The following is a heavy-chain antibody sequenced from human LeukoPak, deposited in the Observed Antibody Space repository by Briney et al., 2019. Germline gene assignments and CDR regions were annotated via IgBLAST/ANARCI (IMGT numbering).Heavy chain of an antibody. Sequence: SVTLSLIRTVSGRSLSSYYWICIRQPAGKALEWIGRIYTSGSTNYNPSLKSRVTMSVDTSKNQLCLKLSSVTAADTAVYYCAGGMKMYSSSRNWFDPWGQGPLVTVSS. CDR3: AGGMKMYSSSRNWFDP. CDR1: GRSLSSYY. J-gene: IGHJ5*02. V-gene: IGHV4-4*07. CDR2: IYTSGST. D-gene: IGHD6-13*01.